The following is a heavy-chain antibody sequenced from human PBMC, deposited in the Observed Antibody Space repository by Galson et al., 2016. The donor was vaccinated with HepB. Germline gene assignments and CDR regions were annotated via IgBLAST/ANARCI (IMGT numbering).Heavy chain of an antibody. J-gene: IGHJ3*02. V-gene: IGHV3-11*06. CDR1: GFTFNDYY. D-gene: IGHD3-10*01. Sequence: SLRLSCAASGFTFNDYYMNWIRQAPGKGLEWVSYISKSGYYPNYADSVKGRFTISRDNAKNSLYLQMDSLRAEDTAVYYCARAMIRGVIKSSLNGAFDIWGQGTLVTVSS. CDR3: ARAMIRGVIKSSLNGAFDI. CDR2: ISKSGYYP.